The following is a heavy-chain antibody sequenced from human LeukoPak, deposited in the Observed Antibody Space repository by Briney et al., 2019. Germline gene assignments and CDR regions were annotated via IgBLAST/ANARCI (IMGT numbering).Heavy chain of an antibody. Sequence: ASVKVSXKASGGTFSSYAISWVRQAPGQGLEWMGRIIPIFGTANYAQKFQGRVTITTDESTSTAYMELSSLRSEDTAVYYCARESGGYIIDYWGQGTLVTVSS. CDR3: ARESGGYIIDY. J-gene: IGHJ4*02. V-gene: IGHV1-69*05. D-gene: IGHD6-25*01. CDR2: IIPIFGTA. CDR1: GGTFSSYA.